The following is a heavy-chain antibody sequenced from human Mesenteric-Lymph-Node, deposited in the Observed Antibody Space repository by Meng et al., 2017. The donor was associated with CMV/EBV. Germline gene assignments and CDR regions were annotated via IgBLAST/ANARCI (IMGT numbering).Heavy chain of an antibody. CDR3: LPDVVLVPVSY. V-gene: IGHV3-66*02. CDR1: GFTVSSYY. Sequence: GGSLRLSCGVSGFTVSSYYMTWFRQPPGKGLEWVSVIYRDDNTDYADSVKGRFTTSRDNSKNTLYLHMNSLRTEDTDLYYCLPDVVLVPVSYWGQGTLVTVSS. J-gene: IGHJ4*02. D-gene: IGHD2-2*01. CDR2: IYRDDNT.